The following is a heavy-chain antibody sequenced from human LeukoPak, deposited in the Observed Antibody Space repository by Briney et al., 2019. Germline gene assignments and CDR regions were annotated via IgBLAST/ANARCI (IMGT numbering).Heavy chain of an antibody. CDR2: VYYSGTT. CDR3: ARHQLRGFLDXN. D-gene: IGHD3-10*01. J-gene: IGHJ4*02. V-gene: IGHV4-59*08. CDR1: GGSISSDY. Sequence: PSETLSLTCAVSGGSISSDYWSWIRQPPGKGLEWIGCVYYSGTTNYNPSLKSRVTISIDTSKNQFSLKLTSVTAADTAVYYCARHQLRGFLDXNWGQGTLVXXXS.